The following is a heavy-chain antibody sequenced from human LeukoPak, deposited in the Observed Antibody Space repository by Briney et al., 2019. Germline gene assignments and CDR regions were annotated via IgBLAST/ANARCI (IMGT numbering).Heavy chain of an antibody. CDR2: IYPGDSDT. D-gene: IGHD3-22*01. V-gene: IGHV5-51*01. J-gene: IGHJ4*02. Sequence: GESLKISCQGSEYSFTNYWIGWVRQMPGKGLEWMGIIYPGDSDTRYSPSFQGQVTISADKSISTAYLQWSSLKASDTAMYYCARHSGPYDSSGPYLYWGQGTLVTVSS. CDR3: ARHSGPYDSSGPYLY. CDR1: EYSFTNYW.